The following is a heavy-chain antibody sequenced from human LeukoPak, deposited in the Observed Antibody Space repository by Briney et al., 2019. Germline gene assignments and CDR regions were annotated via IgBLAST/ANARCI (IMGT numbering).Heavy chain of an antibody. CDR2: IHSGGTT. D-gene: IGHD3-3*02. J-gene: IGHJ6*03. V-gene: IGHV4-4*07. CDR1: GDSISDDY. CDR3: ARDNGSGYTKGYEHYYYYLDV. Sequence: PSETLSLTCTVSGDSISDDYYTWMRQPAGKGLEWIGRIHSGGTTNYNPSLMSRVTLSIDKSKKHISLRLTSVTAGDTALYYCARDNGSGYTKGYEHYYYYLDVWGKGTTVTVSS.